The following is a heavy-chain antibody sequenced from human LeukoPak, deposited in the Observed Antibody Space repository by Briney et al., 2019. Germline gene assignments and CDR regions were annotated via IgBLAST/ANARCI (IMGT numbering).Heavy chain of an antibody. D-gene: IGHD4-23*01. Sequence: SETLSVTCTVSGGSISSYYWSWIRQPPGKGLEWIGYIYYGGSTNYNPSLKSRVTISVDTSKNQFSLKLSSVTAADTAVYYCARGYGGNSETFDYWGQGTLVTVSS. CDR2: IYYGGST. CDR3: ARGYGGNSETFDY. CDR1: GGSISSYY. J-gene: IGHJ4*02. V-gene: IGHV4-59*01.